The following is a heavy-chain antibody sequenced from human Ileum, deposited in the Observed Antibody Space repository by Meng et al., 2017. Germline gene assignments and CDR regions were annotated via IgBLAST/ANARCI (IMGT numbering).Heavy chain of an antibody. CDR3: ATLSYSSLGY. CDR1: GITFSDYY. D-gene: IGHD1-26*01. V-gene: IGHV3-11*01. CDR2: ISNSGSNI. J-gene: IGHJ4*02. Sequence: QVQRVESGGGLFKLGGSLRLSCAASGITFSDYYMSWIRQAPGKGLEWVSYISNSGSNIYYVDSVKGRFTISRDNAKNSLYLQMNSLRAEDTAVYYCATLSYSSLGYWGQGTLVTVSS.